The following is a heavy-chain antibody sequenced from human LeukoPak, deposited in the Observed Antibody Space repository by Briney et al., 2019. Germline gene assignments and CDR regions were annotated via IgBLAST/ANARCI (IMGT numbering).Heavy chain of an antibody. J-gene: IGHJ6*02. CDR1: GYTVTSYD. D-gene: IGHD2-2*01. V-gene: IGHV1-8*01. CDR3: ARGGFSSTSCCYYYYGMDV. CDR2: MNPNSGNT. Sequence: ASVKVSCKASGYTVTSYDINWVRQATGQGLEWMGWMNPNSGNTGYAQKFQGRVTMTRNTSISTAYMELSSLRSEDTAVYYCARGGFSSTSCCYYYYGMDVWGQGTTVTVSS.